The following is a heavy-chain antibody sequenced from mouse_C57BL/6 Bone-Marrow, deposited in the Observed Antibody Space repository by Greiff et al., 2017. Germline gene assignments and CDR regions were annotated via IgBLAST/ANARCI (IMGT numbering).Heavy chain of an antibody. V-gene: IGHV1-69*01. CDR2: IDPSDSYT. J-gene: IGHJ2*01. CDR3: AREANWDPLFDY. CDR1: GYTFTSYW. D-gene: IGHD4-1*01. Sequence: QVQLQQPGAELVMPGASVKLSCKASGYTFTSYWMHWVKQRPGQGLEWIGEIDPSDSYTNYNQKFKGKSTLTVYKSSSTAYMQLSSLTSEDSAVYYCAREANWDPLFDYWGQGTTLTVSS.